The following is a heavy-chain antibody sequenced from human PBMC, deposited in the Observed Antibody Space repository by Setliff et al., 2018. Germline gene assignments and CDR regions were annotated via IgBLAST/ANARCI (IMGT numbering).Heavy chain of an antibody. CDR1: GGSMTDFF. CDR3: ARGLNTESWTPLY. CDR2: IYTKGGT. Sequence: SETLSLTCSVAGGSMTDFFWHWFRRPPGKGLEWIGYIYTKGGTNYSPSLKSRVAMSVDRSRNQFSLTLSSVSAADMAVYYCARGLNTESWTPLYWSPGTLVTVS. V-gene: IGHV4-4*08. D-gene: IGHD2-15*01. J-gene: IGHJ4*02.